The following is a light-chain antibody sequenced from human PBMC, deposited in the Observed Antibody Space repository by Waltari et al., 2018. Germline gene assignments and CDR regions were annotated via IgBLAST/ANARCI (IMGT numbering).Light chain of an antibody. CDR1: QSVCKY. CDR2: HAS. CDR3: QKYDYLPAT. J-gene: IGKJ1*01. V-gene: IGKV3-20*01. Sequence: EVVLTQSPGTLSLSPGERATPSCRASQSVCKYLAWYQQKPGQAPRLLIYHASTRAPGIPDRFSGSGSGTDFSLTISRLEPEDFAVYYCQKYDYLPATFGQGTKVEIK.